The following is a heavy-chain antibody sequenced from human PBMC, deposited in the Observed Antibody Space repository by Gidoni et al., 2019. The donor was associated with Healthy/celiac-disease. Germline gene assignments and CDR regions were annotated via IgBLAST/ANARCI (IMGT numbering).Heavy chain of an antibody. V-gene: IGHV3-30*18. D-gene: IGHD3-3*02. Sequence: QVQLVESGGGVVQPGRSLRLSCAASGFTFSSYGMHWVRQAPGKGLEWVAVISYDGSNKYYADSVKGRFTISRDNSKNTLYLQMTSLRAEDTAVYYCAKGISSLSEAAATFDAFDIWGQGTMVTVSS. J-gene: IGHJ3*02. CDR1: GFTFSSYG. CDR3: AKGISSLSEAAATFDAFDI. CDR2: ISYDGSNK.